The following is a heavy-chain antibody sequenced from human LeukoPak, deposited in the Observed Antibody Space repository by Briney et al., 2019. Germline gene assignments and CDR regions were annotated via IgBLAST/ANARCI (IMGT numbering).Heavy chain of an antibody. D-gene: IGHD6-6*01. V-gene: IGHV1-8*01. CDR2: MNPNSGNT. J-gene: IGHJ6*03. CDR3: ARVSSSSGDYYYYMDV. CDR1: GYTFTSYD. Sequence: ASVTVSCTASGYTFTSYDINWVRQATGQGLEWMGWMNPNSGNTGYAQKFQGRVTMTRNTSISTAYMELSSLRSEDTAVYYCARVSSSSGDYYYYMDVWGKGTTVTVSS.